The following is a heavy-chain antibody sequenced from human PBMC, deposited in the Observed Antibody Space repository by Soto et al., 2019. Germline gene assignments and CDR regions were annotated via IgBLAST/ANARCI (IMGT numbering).Heavy chain of an antibody. V-gene: IGHV3-30*18. CDR3: AKAILAATIGPYAMDV. J-gene: IGHJ6*02. CDR1: GFSFNSYA. D-gene: IGHD6-13*01. Sequence: SLRLSCAASGFSFNSYAMHWVRQAPGKGLEWMGVISYDGSNIYYADFVKGRFTISRDRSKNTLFLQGDSLRGDDTATYYCAKAILAATIGPYAMDVWGQGTTVTVSS. CDR2: ISYDGSNI.